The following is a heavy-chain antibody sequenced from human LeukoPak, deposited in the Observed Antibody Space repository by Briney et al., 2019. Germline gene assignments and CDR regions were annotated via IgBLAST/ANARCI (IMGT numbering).Heavy chain of an antibody. CDR3: AKDRSSSWYRDWFDP. Sequence: GGSLRLSCAASGFTFSSYAMSWVRQAPGKGLEGVSAISGSGGSTYYADSVKGRFTISRDNSKNTLYLQMNSLRAEDTAVYYCAKDRSSSWYRDWFDPWGQGTLVTVSS. J-gene: IGHJ5*02. CDR2: ISGSGGST. D-gene: IGHD6-13*01. CDR1: GFTFSSYA. V-gene: IGHV3-23*01.